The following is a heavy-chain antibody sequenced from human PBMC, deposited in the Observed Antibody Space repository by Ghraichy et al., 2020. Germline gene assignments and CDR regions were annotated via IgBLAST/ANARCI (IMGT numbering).Heavy chain of an antibody. CDR2: ISSSSSTI. CDR1: GFTFSSFS. V-gene: IGHV3-48*02. Sequence: GGSLRLSCAASGFTFSSFSMNWVRQAPGKGLEWVSYISSSSSTIYYADSVKGQFTVSRDNAKNSLYLQMNSLRDEDTAVYYCARDWVSRSSAYYFDYWGQGTLVTVSS. CDR3: ARDWVSRSSAYYFDY. D-gene: IGHD6-19*01. J-gene: IGHJ4*02.